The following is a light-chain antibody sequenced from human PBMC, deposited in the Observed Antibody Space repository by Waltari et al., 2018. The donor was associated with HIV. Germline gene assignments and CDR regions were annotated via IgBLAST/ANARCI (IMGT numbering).Light chain of an antibody. J-gene: IGKJ1*01. CDR3: QQYYSYSWDP. V-gene: IGKV1-5*03. CDR2: KAS. Sequence: DIQLTQTPSTLSASVRDRVTITCRASQSISSWLAWYQQKPGKAPKVLIYKASSLESGVPSRFSGSGSGTEFTLTISSLQPDDFATYYCQQYYSYSWDPFGQGTKVEIK. CDR1: QSISSW.